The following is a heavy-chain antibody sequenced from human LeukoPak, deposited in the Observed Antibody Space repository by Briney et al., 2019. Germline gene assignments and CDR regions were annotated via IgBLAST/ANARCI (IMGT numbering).Heavy chain of an antibody. V-gene: IGHV4-39*07. Sequence: PSQTLSLTCTVSGGSISSGSYYWSWIRQPPGKGLEWIGSNYYSGSTYYNPSLKSRVTISVDTSKNQFSLKLSSVTAADTAVYYCARSVALRWGGFDYWGQGTLVTVSS. CDR3: ARSVALRWGGFDY. CDR2: NYYSGST. D-gene: IGHD7-27*01. J-gene: IGHJ4*02. CDR1: GGSISSGSYY.